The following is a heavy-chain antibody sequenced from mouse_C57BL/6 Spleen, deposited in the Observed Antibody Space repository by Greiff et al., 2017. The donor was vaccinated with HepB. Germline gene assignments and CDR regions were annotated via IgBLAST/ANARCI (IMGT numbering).Heavy chain of an antibody. J-gene: IGHJ2*01. Sequence: QVQLQQPGAELVKPGASVKLSCKAPGYTFTSYWMHWVKQRPGQGLEWIGMIHPNSGSTNYNEKFKSKATLTVDKSSSTAYMQLSSLTSEDSAVYYCARNYGSVYFDYWGQGTTLTVSS. CDR3: ARNYGSVYFDY. CDR2: IHPNSGST. V-gene: IGHV1-64*01. CDR1: GYTFTSYW. D-gene: IGHD1-1*01.